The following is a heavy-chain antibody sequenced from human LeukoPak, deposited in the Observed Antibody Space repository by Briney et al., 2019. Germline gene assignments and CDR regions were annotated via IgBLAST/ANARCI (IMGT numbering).Heavy chain of an antibody. CDR3: TRKYCSGASCLDVIFDI. Sequence: GGSLRLSCAASGLTVRTNYMNWVRRVPGKGLEWVSLIFGDNSTYYADSVRGRFTISRDNSKNTVYLQMNSLRAEDTAVYYCTRKYCSGASCLDVIFDIWGQGTMVTVSS. V-gene: IGHV3-53*01. J-gene: IGHJ3*02. CDR2: IFGDNST. D-gene: IGHD2-15*01. CDR1: GLTVRTNY.